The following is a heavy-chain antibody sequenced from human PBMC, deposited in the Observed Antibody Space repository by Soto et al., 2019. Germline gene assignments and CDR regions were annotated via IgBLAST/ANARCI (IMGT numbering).Heavy chain of an antibody. CDR1: GYTFTSYY. Sequence: ASVKVSCKASGYTFTSYYMHWVRQAPGQGLEWMGWMNPNSGNTGYAQKFQGRVTMTRNTSISTAYMELSSLRSEDTAVYYCARVGYYYDSSGYYLSFDYWGQGTLVTVSS. J-gene: IGHJ4*02. CDR2: MNPNSGNT. CDR3: ARVGYYYDSSGYYLSFDY. D-gene: IGHD3-22*01. V-gene: IGHV1-8*01.